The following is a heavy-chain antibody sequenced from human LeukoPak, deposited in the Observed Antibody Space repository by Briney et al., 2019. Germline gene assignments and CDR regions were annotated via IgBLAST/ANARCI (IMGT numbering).Heavy chain of an antibody. CDR2: ISNSGST. CDR1: GGSISIHY. Sequence: SETLSLTCTVSGGSISIHYWTWIRQSPVKGLEWIGDISNSGSTSYNPSLKSRVTISIDTSKNQFSLKLSSVTAADTAVYYCGRVGLVGYFPYYYMDVWGKGTTVTVSS. V-gene: IGHV4-59*11. D-gene: IGHD2-15*01. J-gene: IGHJ6*03. CDR3: GRVGLVGYFPYYYMDV.